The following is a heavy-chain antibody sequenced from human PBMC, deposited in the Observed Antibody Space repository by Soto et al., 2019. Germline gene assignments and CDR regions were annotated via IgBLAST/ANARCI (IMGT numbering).Heavy chain of an antibody. D-gene: IGHD5-18*01. Sequence: QVQLVQSGAEVREPGASVKVSCKASGYTFTNYGVSWVRQAPGQGLEWMGWIGGYKGNTNYAQKLQGRVTLTTDTSTSPAYMELRSLRSDDTAGYYCAPHTLDTGMPSGYWGQGTLVTVSS. J-gene: IGHJ4*02. CDR3: APHTLDTGMPSGY. V-gene: IGHV1-18*01. CDR1: GYTFTNYG. CDR2: IGGYKGNT.